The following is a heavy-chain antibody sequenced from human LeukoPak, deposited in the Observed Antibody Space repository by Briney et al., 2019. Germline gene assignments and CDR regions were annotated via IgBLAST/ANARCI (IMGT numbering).Heavy chain of an antibody. V-gene: IGHV3-9*01. CDR2: ISWNSGSI. Sequence: GGSLRLSCAASGFTFDDYAMHWVRQAPGKGLEWVSGISWNSGSIGYADSVKGRFTISRDNAKNSLYLQMNGLRAEDTALYYCAKDKGRAAAYYYGMDVWGQGTTVTVSS. D-gene: IGHD6-13*01. CDR3: AKDKGRAAAYYYGMDV. J-gene: IGHJ6*02. CDR1: GFTFDDYA.